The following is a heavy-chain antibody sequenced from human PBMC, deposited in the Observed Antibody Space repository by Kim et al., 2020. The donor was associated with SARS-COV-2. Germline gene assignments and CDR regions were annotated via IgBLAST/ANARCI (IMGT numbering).Heavy chain of an antibody. CDR3: AKRGSYSNSDAIDF. J-gene: IGHJ4*01. D-gene: IGHD1-26*01. CDR1: GFTFVTYG. Sequence: GGSLRLSCAASGFTFVTYGMSWVRQAPGKGLEWVSSSVNGGAATYYADSVKGRFTISRDNSKSTVYLQMNSLRAEDTAIYYCAKRGSYSNSDAIDF. CDR2: SVNGGAAT. V-gene: IGHV3-23*01.